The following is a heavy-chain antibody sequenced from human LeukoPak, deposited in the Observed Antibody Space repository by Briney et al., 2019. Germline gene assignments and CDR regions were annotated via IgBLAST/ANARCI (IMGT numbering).Heavy chain of an antibody. Sequence: GGSLRLSCAASGFTLSSYAMSWVRQGPGKGLEWVSAISVSGNTYHADSVKGRFTISRDNSKNTLYLQMNSLRAEDTAVYYCANLFFDSSGPTGAFDIWGQGTMVTVSS. D-gene: IGHD3-22*01. J-gene: IGHJ3*02. V-gene: IGHV3-23*01. CDR2: ISVSGNT. CDR1: GFTLSSYA. CDR3: ANLFFDSSGPTGAFDI.